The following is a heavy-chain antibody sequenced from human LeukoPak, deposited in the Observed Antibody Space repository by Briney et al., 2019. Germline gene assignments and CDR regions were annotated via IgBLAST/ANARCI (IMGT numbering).Heavy chain of an antibody. CDR3: ARVSIAARTGYDMDV. CDR2: INPNSGGT. V-gene: IGHV1-2*02. Sequence: ASVKVSCKASGYTFTGYYMHWVRQAPGQGLEWMGWINPNSGGTNYAQKFQGRVTMTRDTSISTAYMELSRLRSDDTAVYYCARVSIAARTGYDMDVWGQGTTVTVSS. J-gene: IGHJ6*02. D-gene: IGHD6-6*01. CDR1: GYTFTGYY.